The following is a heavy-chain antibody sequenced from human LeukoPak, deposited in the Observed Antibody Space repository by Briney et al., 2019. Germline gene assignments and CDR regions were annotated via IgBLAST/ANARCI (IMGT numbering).Heavy chain of an antibody. CDR1: GFTFSSYS. CDR3: ARDGVAVAGRGSWFDP. J-gene: IGHJ5*02. D-gene: IGHD6-19*01. Sequence: GGSLRLSCAASGFTFSSYSMNWVRQAPGKGLEWVSSISSSSSYIYYADSVKGRFTISRDNSKNTLYLQMNSLRAEDTAVYYCARDGVAVAGRGSWFDPWGQGTLVTVSS. CDR2: ISSSSSYI. V-gene: IGHV3-21*01.